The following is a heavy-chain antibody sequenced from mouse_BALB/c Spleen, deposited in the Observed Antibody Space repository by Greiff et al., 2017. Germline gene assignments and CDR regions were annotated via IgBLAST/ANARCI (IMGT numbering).Heavy chain of an antibody. CDR2: INPSNGGT. CDR1: GYTFTSYY. CDR3: TRYGNYYAAMDY. D-gene: IGHD1-1*01. J-gene: IGHJ4*01. Sequence: QVQLKQSGAELVKPGASVKLSCKASGYTFTSYYMYWVKQRPGQGLEWIGEINPSNGGTNFNEKFKSKATLTVDKSSSTAYMQLSSLTSEDSAVYYCTRYGNYYAAMDYWGQGTSVTVSS. V-gene: IGHV1S81*02.